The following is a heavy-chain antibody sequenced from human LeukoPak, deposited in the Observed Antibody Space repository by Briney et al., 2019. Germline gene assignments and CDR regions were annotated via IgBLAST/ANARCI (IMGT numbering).Heavy chain of an antibody. CDR3: ASPAPLRYFDSEEYYFGY. Sequence: ASVKVSCKASGGTFSSYAISWVRQAPGQGLEWMGGIIPIFGTANYAQKFQGRVTITADESTSTAYMELSSLRSEDTAVYYCASPAPLRYFDSEEYYFGYWGQGTLVTVSS. CDR2: IIPIFGTA. V-gene: IGHV1-69*13. D-gene: IGHD3-9*01. J-gene: IGHJ4*02. CDR1: GGTFSSYA.